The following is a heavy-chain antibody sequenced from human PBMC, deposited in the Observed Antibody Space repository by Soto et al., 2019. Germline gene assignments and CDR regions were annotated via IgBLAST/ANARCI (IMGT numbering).Heavy chain of an antibody. J-gene: IGHJ4*02. CDR2: IIPIFGTA. Sequence: SVKVSCKASGGTFSSYAISWVRQAPGQGLEWMGGIIPIFGTANYAQKFQGGVTITADESTSTAYMELSSLRSEDTAVYYCARNRVMVATTSHFDYWGQGTLVTVSS. V-gene: IGHV1-69*13. CDR1: GGTFSSYA. D-gene: IGHD5-12*01. CDR3: ARNRVMVATTSHFDY.